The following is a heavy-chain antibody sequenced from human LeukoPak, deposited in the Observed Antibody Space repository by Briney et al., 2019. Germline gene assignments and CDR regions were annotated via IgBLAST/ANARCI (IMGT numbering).Heavy chain of an antibody. J-gene: IGHJ6*04. CDR3: ARRAYSYFRDV. V-gene: IGHV4-38-2*02. D-gene: IGHD4-11*01. CDR1: NYSTSNRTY. CDR2: IYRSGST. Sequence: SETLSLTCRLSNYSTSNRTYWGGLRQPPGKGLEWIGSIYRSGSTFYNPSLKSRVTLSLDTSKNHFALKLSSVTAADTAVHCCARRAYSYFRDVWVKGTTVTVSS.